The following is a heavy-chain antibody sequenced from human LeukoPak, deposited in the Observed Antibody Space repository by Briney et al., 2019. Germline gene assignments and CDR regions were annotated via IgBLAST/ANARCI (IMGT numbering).Heavy chain of an antibody. CDR2: IRSDGTTE. CDR3: SKDFGH. V-gene: IGHV3-30*02. J-gene: IGHJ5*02. Sequence: PGGSLRLSCAASGFTLSSSGMHWVRQAPGKGLEWMSFIRSDGTTESYGDSVKGRFTISRDNSKNTLYLQMNSLRAEDTALYYCSKDFGHWGQGTLVTVSS. CDR1: GFTLSSSG.